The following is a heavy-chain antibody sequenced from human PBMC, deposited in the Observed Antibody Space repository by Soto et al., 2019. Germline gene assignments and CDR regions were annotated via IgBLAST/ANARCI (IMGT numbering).Heavy chain of an antibody. D-gene: IGHD3-10*01. CDR1: GYILTAYG. CDR3: ARMRAFYGSASHYIADYYYYYAMEV. J-gene: IGHJ6*02. CDR2: ISTYNGNT. V-gene: IGHV1-18*01. Sequence: ASVNVSCKAPGYILTAYGIGWVRQASGEGLEWMGWISTYNGNTDYVQKLRGRLTMTTDTSASTVHMDLRSLRSDDTAVYYCARMRAFYGSASHYIADYYYYYAMEVWGQGTTVT.